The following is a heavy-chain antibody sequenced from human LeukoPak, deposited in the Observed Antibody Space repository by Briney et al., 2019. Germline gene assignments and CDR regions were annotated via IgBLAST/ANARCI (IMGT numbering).Heavy chain of an antibody. CDR1: GGSISSYY. Sequence: SETLSLTCTVSGGSISSYYWSWIRQPAGKGLEWIGRIYTSGSTNYNPSLKSRVTISVDTSKNQFSLKLSSVTAADTAVYYCAGTMPTAFYYYYMDVWGKGTTVTVSS. D-gene: IGHD2-2*01. J-gene: IGHJ6*03. CDR2: IYTSGST. V-gene: IGHV4-4*07. CDR3: AGTMPTAFYYYYMDV.